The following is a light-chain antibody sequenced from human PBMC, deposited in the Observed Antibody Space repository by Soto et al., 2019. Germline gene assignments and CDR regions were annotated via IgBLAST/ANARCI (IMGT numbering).Light chain of an antibody. Sequence: QSVLTQPRSVSGSPGQSVTIACTGTSSDVGGYHYVSWYQHHPGKAPKLMIFNVNERPSGVPARFSGSKSGNTASLTISGLQAEDEADYYCCSYAGNNIFVFGTGTKLTVL. CDR2: NVN. V-gene: IGLV2-11*01. CDR1: SSDVGGYHY. J-gene: IGLJ1*01. CDR3: CSYAGNNIFV.